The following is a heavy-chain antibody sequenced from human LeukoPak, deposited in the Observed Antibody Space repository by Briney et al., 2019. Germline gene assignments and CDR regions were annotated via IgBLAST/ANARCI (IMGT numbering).Heavy chain of an antibody. D-gene: IGHD2-15*01. Sequence: PGGSLRLSCAASGFTFSSYAMNWVRQAPGKGLEWVSGTGSTGVSTFYADSVKGRFTVSRDNSKNTLSLQMNSLRAEDTAVYYCAKVPDIVDYWGRGTLVTVSS. CDR2: TGSTGVST. CDR1: GFTFSSYA. V-gene: IGHV3-23*01. CDR3: AKVPDIVDY. J-gene: IGHJ4*02.